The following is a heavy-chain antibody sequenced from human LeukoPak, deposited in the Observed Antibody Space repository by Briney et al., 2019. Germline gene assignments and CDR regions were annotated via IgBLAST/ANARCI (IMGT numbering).Heavy chain of an antibody. Sequence: GGSLRLSCVASGFTVSTNYMSWVRQAPGKGLQWVSVIYSGVRTYYADSVKGRFTISRDNSKNTLYLQMNSLGAEDTAVYYCAKGLYSGSYYDYWGQGTLVTVSS. CDR1: GFTVSTNY. CDR2: IYSGVRT. J-gene: IGHJ4*02. CDR3: AKGLYSGSYYDY. V-gene: IGHV3-53*01. D-gene: IGHD1-26*01.